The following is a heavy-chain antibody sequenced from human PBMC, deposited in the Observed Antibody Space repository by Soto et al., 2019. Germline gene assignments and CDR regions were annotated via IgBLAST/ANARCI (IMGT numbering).Heavy chain of an antibody. V-gene: IGHV4-39*07. Sequence: PSETLSLTCTVSGGSISSSSYYWGWIRQPPGKGLEWIGKINHSGSTNYNPSLKSRVTISVDTSKNQFSLKLSSVTAADTAVYYCARAGYCSSTSCYDYYYYYMDVWGKGTTVTVSS. CDR1: GGSISSSSYY. CDR2: INHSGST. CDR3: ARAGYCSSTSCYDYYYYYMDV. D-gene: IGHD2-2*01. J-gene: IGHJ6*03.